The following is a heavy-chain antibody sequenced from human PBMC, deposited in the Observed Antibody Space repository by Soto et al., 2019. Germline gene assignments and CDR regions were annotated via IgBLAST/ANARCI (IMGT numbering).Heavy chain of an antibody. V-gene: IGHV3-7*03. Sequence: GGSLRLSCAASGLTFRVFFMPWVRQAPGKGLEWVASIKNDGSEQYYVDSVKGRFTISRDNAKNSLYLQMNSLRAGDTALYYCSRENWFQDYWGQGTLVTVSS. J-gene: IGHJ4*02. CDR1: GLTFRVFF. CDR2: IKNDGSEQ. CDR3: SRENWFQDY. D-gene: IGHD3-10*01.